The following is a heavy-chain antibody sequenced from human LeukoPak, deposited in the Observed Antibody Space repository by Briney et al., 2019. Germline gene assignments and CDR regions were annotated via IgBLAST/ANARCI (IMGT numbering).Heavy chain of an antibody. J-gene: IGHJ3*02. D-gene: IGHD5-18*01. CDR1: GLSFSDYY. Sequence: GGSLRLSCAASGLSFSDYYVSWSRQAPGKGLEWVSYISSTGSTTYYVDSVKGRFTISRDNSKNTLYLQMNSLRAEDTAVYYCAREWGYSYGLTPFDAFDIWGQGTMVTVSS. CDR3: AREWGYSYGLTPFDAFDI. CDR2: ISSTGSTT. V-gene: IGHV3-11*04.